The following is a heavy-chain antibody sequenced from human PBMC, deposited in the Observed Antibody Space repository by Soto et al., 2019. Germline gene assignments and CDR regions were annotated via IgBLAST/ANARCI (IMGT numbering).Heavy chain of an antibody. CDR3: ARRKGATLADPYGMDV. J-gene: IGHJ6*02. CDR1: GFAFRDFA. D-gene: IGHD1-26*01. CDR2: IPSRRYGATP. V-gene: IGHV3-49*03. Sequence: PGGSLRLSCITSGFAFRDFAMTWFRQAPGKGLEWVGFIPSRRYGATPQYAASVKGRFSISADKSISTAYLQWSSLKASDTAMYYCARRKGATLADPYGMDVWGQGTTVTVSS.